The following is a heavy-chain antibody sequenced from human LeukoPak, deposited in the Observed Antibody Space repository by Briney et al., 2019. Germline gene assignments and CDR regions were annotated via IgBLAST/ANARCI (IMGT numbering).Heavy chain of an antibody. Sequence: ETLSLTCAVYGGSFSGYYWSWIRQPPGKGLEWVSAISGSGGSTYYADSVKGRFTISRDNSKNTLYLQMNSLRAEDTAVYYCARGGYYDFWRHFDYWGQGTLVTVSS. V-gene: IGHV3-23*01. CDR3: ARGGYYDFWRHFDY. D-gene: IGHD3-3*01. CDR2: ISGSGGST. CDR1: GGSFSGYY. J-gene: IGHJ4*02.